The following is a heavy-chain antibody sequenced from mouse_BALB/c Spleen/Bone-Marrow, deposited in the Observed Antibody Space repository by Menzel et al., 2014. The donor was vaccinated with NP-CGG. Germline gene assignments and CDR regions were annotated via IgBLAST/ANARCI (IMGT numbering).Heavy chain of an antibody. CDR2: IDPANGNT. D-gene: IGHD1-1*01. CDR3: ANYYYGYYFDS. CDR1: GFNIKDTY. Sequence: VPLKQSGAELVKPGASVKLSCTASGFNIKDTYMHWVKQRPEQGLEWIGRIDPANGNTKYDPKFQGKATITADTSSNTAYLQLSSLTSEDTAVYYCANYYYGYYFDSWGQGTTPTVSS. J-gene: IGHJ2*01. V-gene: IGHV14-3*02.